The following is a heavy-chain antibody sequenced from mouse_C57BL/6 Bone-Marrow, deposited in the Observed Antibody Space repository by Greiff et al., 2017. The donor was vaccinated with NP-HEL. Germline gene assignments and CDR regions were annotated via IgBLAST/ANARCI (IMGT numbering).Heavy chain of an antibody. V-gene: IGHV6-3*01. D-gene: IGHD1-1*01. Sequence: EVQLVESGGGLVQPGGSMKLSCVASGFTFSNYWMNWVRQSPEKGLAWVAQIRLKSDNFATHYAESVKGRFTISRDDSKSSGYQQRNNLRAEDTGIYYYTGCYSHYYAMDYWGQGTSVTVSS. CDR3: TGCYSHYYAMDY. J-gene: IGHJ4*01. CDR1: GFTFSNYW. CDR2: IRLKSDNFAT.